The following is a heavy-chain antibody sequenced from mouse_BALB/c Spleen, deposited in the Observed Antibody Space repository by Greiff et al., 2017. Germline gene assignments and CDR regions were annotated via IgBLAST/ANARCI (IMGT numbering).Heavy chain of an antibody. CDR3: ARYYYGTWYFDV. Sequence: ESGPSLVKPSQTLSLTCSVTGDSITSGYWNWIRKFPGNKLEYMGYISYSGSTYYNPSLKSRISITRDTSKNQYYLQLNSVTTEDTATYYCARYYYGTWYFDVWGAGTTVTVSS. D-gene: IGHD1-1*01. CDR2: ISYSGST. CDR1: GDSITSGY. J-gene: IGHJ1*01. V-gene: IGHV3-8*02.